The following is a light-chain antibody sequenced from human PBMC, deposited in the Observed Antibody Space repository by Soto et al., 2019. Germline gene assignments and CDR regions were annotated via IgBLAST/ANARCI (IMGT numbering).Light chain of an antibody. CDR3: LLCYKGPYV. CDR2: DTT. V-gene: IGLV7-46*01. J-gene: IGLJ1*01. Sequence: QAVVTQEPSLTVSPGGTVTLTCGSSTGAVTNGHYPYWFQQKPGQAPRTLIYDTTNRHSWTPARFSGSLLGGKAALTLSGAQPEDEAEYYCLLCYKGPYVFGTGTKVTVL. CDR1: TGAVTNGHY.